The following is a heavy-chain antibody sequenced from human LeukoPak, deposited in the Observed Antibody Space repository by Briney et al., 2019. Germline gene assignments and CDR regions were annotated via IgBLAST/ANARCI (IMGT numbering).Heavy chain of an antibody. Sequence: SETLSLTCTVSGDSISSSAYYWSWIRQDPGKGLEWIGYIYYTGTTYYNPSLKSRLVISRDTSRNQFSLQLSSVTAADTAMYYCARASYDSSRSYYYYMDVWGKGTTVTVS. CDR1: GDSISSSAYY. D-gene: IGHD3-22*01. J-gene: IGHJ6*03. V-gene: IGHV4-31*03. CDR2: IYYTGTT. CDR3: ARASYDSSRSYYYYMDV.